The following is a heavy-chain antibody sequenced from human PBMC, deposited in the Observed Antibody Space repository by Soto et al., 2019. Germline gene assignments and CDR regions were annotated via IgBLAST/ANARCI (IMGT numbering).Heavy chain of an antibody. CDR1: GRTFGTDT. D-gene: IGHD3-10*01. V-gene: IGHV1-69*02. J-gene: IGHJ4*02. Sequence: QVQLVQSGAEVKEPGSSVKVSCKASGRTFGTDTITWVRQAPGQGLEWMGRIIPLLGVATYSRTFLGRVTITADKSTSTFFLDLRDVKYEDTAVYYCAAGGGLDGSGTAYFDWGQGTLVIVSS. CDR2: IIPLLGVA. CDR3: AAGGGLDGSGTAYFD.